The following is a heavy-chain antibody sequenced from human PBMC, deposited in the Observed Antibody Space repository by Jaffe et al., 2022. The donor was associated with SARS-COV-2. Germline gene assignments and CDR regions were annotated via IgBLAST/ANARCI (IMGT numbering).Heavy chain of an antibody. J-gene: IGHJ6*02. CDR3: ARGGTMIVVSPEPYYYGMDV. Sequence: QVQLVQSGAEVKKPGSSVKVSCKASGGTFSSYAISWVRQAPGQGLEWMGGIIPIFGTANYAQKFQGRVTITADESTSTAYMELSSLRSEDTAVYYCARGGTMIVVSPEPYYYGMDVWGQGTTVTVSS. V-gene: IGHV1-69*01. CDR2: IIPIFGTA. D-gene: IGHD3-22*01. CDR1: GGTFSSYA.